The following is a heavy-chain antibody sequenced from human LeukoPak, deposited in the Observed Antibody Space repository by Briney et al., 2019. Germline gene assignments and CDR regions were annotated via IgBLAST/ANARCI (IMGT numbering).Heavy chain of an antibody. V-gene: IGHV3-7*04. D-gene: IGHD6-13*01. CDR2: IKQEGSEK. CDR1: GFIFSNHW. Sequence: GGSLRLSCAASGFIFSNHWMSGVRQAPGKGLEWGANIKQEGSEKYYVDSVKGRFTISRDNAKNSLYLEMNSLRADDTAVYYCARLQLVYYAMDVWGQGTTVTVSS. CDR3: ARLQLVYYAMDV. J-gene: IGHJ6*02.